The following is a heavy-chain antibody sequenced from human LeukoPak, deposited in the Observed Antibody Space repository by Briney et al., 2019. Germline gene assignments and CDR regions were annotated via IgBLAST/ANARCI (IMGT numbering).Heavy chain of an antibody. D-gene: IGHD6-19*01. CDR3: AREDSSVEYYYYYYYMDV. CDR1: GGSFSGYY. J-gene: IGHJ6*03. CDR2: INHSGST. V-gene: IGHV4-34*01. Sequence: SETLSLTCAVYGGSFSGYYWSWLRQPPGKGLEWIGEINHSGSTNYNPSLKSRVTISVDTSKNQFSLKLSSVTAADTAVYYCAREDSSVEYYYYYYYMDVWGKGTTVTVSS.